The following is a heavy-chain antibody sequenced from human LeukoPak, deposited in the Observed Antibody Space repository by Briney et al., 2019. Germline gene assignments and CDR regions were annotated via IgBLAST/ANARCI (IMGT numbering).Heavy chain of an antibody. D-gene: IGHD3-3*01. V-gene: IGHV4-38-2*02. J-gene: IGHJ4*02. CDR3: ARDLFGDDY. CDR2: IYHSGST. CDR1: GYSISSGYY. Sequence: SETLSLTCTVSGYSISSGYYWGWIRPPPGKGLEWIGSIYHSGSTYYNPSLKSRVTISVDTSKNQFSLKLSSVTAADTAVYYCARDLFGDDYWGQGTLVTVSS.